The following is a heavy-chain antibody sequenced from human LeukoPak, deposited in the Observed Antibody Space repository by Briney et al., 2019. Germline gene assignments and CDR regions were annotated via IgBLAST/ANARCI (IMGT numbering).Heavy chain of an antibody. J-gene: IGHJ4*02. CDR2: ITYDGSDK. Sequence: GGSLRLSCAASGFTFSSYGMHWVRQAPGKGPEWVSFITYDGSDKYNADSVKGRITISRDNSKNTLELHMNSLRAEDTAVYYCAKSMGLRITMKSPGYWGQGALVSVSS. D-gene: IGHD3-22*01. V-gene: IGHV3-30*02. CDR1: GFTFSSYG. CDR3: AKSMGLRITMKSPGY.